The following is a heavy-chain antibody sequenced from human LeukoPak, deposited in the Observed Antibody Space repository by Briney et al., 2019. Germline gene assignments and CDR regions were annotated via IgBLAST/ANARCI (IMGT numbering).Heavy chain of an antibody. CDR2: ISSSSSYI. CDR1: GFTFSSYS. D-gene: IGHD3-9*01. V-gene: IGHV3-21*01. Sequence: GGSLRLSCAASGFTFSSYSMNWVRQAPGKGLEWVSSISSSSSYIYYADSVKGRFTISRDNAKNSLYLQMNSLRAEDTAVYYCATADYDILTDQGDAFDIWGQGTMVTVSS. CDR3: ATADYDILTDQGDAFDI. J-gene: IGHJ3*02.